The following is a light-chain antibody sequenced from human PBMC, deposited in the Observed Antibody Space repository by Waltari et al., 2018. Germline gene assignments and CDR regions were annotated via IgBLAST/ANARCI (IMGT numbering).Light chain of an antibody. CDR1: QSISSW. V-gene: IGKV1-5*03. CDR3: QQYNSDWT. Sequence: DIQMTQSPSTLSASVGDRVTITCRASQSISSWLAWYQQRPGKAPKLLIYTASTLESGVPSRFSGSGSGTEFTLTISSLQPDDFATYYCQQYNSDWTFGQGTKVEIK. CDR2: TAS. J-gene: IGKJ1*01.